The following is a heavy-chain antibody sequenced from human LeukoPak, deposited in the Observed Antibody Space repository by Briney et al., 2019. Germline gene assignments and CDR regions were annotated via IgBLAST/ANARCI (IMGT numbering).Heavy chain of an antibody. Sequence: SETLSLTCAGSLSGYYWSWIRQPPGKGLEWIGEINHSGSTNYNPSLRSRLTISVDTSKNQFSLKLSSVTAADTAVYYCARGRSYRPYYYYGMDVWGQGTTVTVSS. V-gene: IGHV4-34*01. CDR1: SLSGYY. CDR2: INHSGST. CDR3: ARGRSYRPYYYYGMDV. J-gene: IGHJ6*02. D-gene: IGHD1-26*01.